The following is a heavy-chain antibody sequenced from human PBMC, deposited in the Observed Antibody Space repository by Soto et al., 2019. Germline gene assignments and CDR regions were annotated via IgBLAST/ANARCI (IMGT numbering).Heavy chain of an antibody. V-gene: IGHV3-7*03. CDR2: IKPDGSAT. D-gene: IGHD3-16*01. CDR1: DFTFRNYW. J-gene: IGHJ4*02. Sequence: EVQLVESGGDLVQPGGSLRLSCATSDFTFRNYWMNWVRQAPGKGLEWVANIKPDGSATNYVDSVKGRFTNSRDNVRNTVSLQMNSLRVEDTAVYFCFGGNGGPQWGQGTLVTVSS. CDR3: FGGNGGPQ.